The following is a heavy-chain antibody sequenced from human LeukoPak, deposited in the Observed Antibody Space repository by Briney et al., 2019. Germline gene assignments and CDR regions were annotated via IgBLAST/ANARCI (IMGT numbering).Heavy chain of an antibody. CDR3: ARQDVASTGTTYYYAMDV. V-gene: IGHV5-51*01. Sequence: GESLKISCKGSGYSFTRYWIGWVRQKPGKGLEWMGIINPGDSDTRYSPSFQGQVTISADKSISTAYLQWSSLKASDTAMCYCARQDVASTGTTYYYAMDVWGQGTTVTVSS. J-gene: IGHJ6*02. CDR2: INPGDSDT. CDR1: GYSFTRYW. D-gene: IGHD1/OR15-1a*01.